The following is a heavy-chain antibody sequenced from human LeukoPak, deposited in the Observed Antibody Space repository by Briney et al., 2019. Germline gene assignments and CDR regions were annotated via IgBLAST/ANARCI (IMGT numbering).Heavy chain of an antibody. CDR1: GFTLSSYA. V-gene: IGHV3-23*01. CDR3: ASTYCGGDCGAFDI. D-gene: IGHD2-21*02. Sequence: GGSLRLSCEASGFTLSSYAMTWVRQAPGKGLQWVSAISGSGGSTYYADSVKGRFTISRDNSKNTLYLQMNSLRAEDTALYYCASTYCGGDCGAFDIWGQGTMVTVSS. CDR2: ISGSGGST. J-gene: IGHJ3*02.